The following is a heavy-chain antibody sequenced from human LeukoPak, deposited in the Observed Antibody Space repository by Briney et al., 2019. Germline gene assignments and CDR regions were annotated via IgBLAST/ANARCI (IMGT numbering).Heavy chain of an antibody. CDR3: ARDFYDSSGYLLGPRYYYYMDV. Sequence: GGSLRLSCVASGFTFSTYWMSWVRQAPGKGLEWVANIKQDGSVKYYVDSVKGRFTISRDNAKISLYLQMNSLRAEDTAVYYCARDFYDSSGYLLGPRYYYYMDVWGKGTTVTVSS. V-gene: IGHV3-7*01. J-gene: IGHJ6*03. CDR1: GFTFSTYW. D-gene: IGHD3-22*01. CDR2: IKQDGSVK.